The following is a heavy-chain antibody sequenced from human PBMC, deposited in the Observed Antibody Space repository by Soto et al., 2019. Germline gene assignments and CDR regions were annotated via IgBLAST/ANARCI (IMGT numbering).Heavy chain of an antibody. Sequence: SETLSLTCTVSGGSISSGDYYWSWIRQPPGKGLEWIGYIYYSGSTYYNPSLKSRVTISVDTSKNQFSLKLSSVTAADTAVYYCAKEPVSITIFGVNGMDVWGKGTTVTVSS. J-gene: IGHJ6*04. CDR3: AKEPVSITIFGVNGMDV. CDR2: IYYSGST. D-gene: IGHD3-3*01. V-gene: IGHV4-30-4*01. CDR1: GGSISSGDYY.